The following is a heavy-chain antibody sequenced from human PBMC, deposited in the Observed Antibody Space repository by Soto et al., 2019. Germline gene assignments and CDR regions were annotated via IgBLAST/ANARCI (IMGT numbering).Heavy chain of an antibody. CDR2: IIPIFGTA. J-gene: IGHJ4*02. Sequence: SVKVSCKASGGTFSSYAISWVRQAPGQGLEWMGGIIPIFGTANYAQKFQGRVTITADESTSTAYMELSSLRSEDTAVYYCARAGSGYNWASFPPPVYYFDYWGQGALVTVSS. CDR1: GGTFSSYA. V-gene: IGHV1-69*13. CDR3: ARAGSGYNWASFPPPVYYFDY. D-gene: IGHD1-20*01.